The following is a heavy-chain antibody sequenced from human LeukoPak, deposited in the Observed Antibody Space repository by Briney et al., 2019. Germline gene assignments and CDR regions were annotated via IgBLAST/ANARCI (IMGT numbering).Heavy chain of an antibody. V-gene: IGHV3-21*01. CDR1: GFSFSTYD. CDR2: ITSTSNHI. CDR3: ARVYSANGYGSGYYDY. J-gene: IGHJ4*02. D-gene: IGHD3-10*01. Sequence: GGSLRLSCVAAGFSFSTYDRDWVGQAQGEGREWDSAITSTSNHINYADSVKGRFTISRDSANNSLYLQMNSLRAEDTAVYYCARVYSANGYGSGYYDYWGQGTLVTVSS.